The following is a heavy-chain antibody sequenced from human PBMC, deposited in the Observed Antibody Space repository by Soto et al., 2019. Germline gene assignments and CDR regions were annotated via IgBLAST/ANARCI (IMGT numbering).Heavy chain of an antibody. D-gene: IGHD3-22*01. CDR3: ARDGKRYYDSSGRPFDI. Sequence: SVKVSCKASGVTFSSYAISWVRQAPGQGLEWMGGIIPIFGTANYAQKFQGRVTITADESTSTAYMELSSLRSEDTAVYYCARDGKRYYDSSGRPFDIWGQGTMVTVSS. V-gene: IGHV1-69*13. CDR1: GVTFSSYA. J-gene: IGHJ3*02. CDR2: IIPIFGTA.